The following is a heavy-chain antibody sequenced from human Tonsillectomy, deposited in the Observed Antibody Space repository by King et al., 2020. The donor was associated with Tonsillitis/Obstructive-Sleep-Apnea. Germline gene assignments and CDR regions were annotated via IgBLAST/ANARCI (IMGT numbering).Heavy chain of an antibody. V-gene: IGHV3-66*01. D-gene: IGHD4-17*01. J-gene: IGHJ3*02. CDR1: GFTVSSNY. Sequence: VQLVESGGGLVQPGGSLRLSCAASGFTVSSNYMSRVRQAPGKGLEWVSVIYSGGSTYYADSVKGRFTISRDNSKNTLYLQMNSLRAEDTAVYYCARDKGDGDFDAFDIWGQGTMVTVSS. CDR2: IYSGGST. CDR3: ARDKGDGDFDAFDI.